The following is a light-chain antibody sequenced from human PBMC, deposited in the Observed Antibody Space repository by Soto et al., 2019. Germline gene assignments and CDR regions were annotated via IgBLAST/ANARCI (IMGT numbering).Light chain of an antibody. CDR1: QSISSW. Sequence: DIQMTQSPSTLSASVGDRVTITCRASQSISSWLAWYQQKPGKAPKLLIYKASSLESGVPSRFSGSGSGTEFTLTISSLQPDDFANYYCQQYNSYQTFGQGTKV. CDR3: QQYNSYQT. V-gene: IGKV1-5*03. J-gene: IGKJ1*01. CDR2: KAS.